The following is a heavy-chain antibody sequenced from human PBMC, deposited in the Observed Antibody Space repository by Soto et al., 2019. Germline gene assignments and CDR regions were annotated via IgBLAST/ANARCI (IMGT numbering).Heavy chain of an antibody. CDR2: ISAYNGNT. Sequence: VQLVQSGAEVKKPGASVKVSCKASGYTFTSFGISWVRQAPGQGLEWMGWISAYNGNTNYAENLQGRVTMTTDTSTSTAYIELRSLRSVDTAVYYCARYHRGGTDAFDIWGQGTLVTVSS. V-gene: IGHV1-18*01. J-gene: IGHJ3*02. CDR3: ARYHRGGTDAFDI. D-gene: IGHD2-15*01. CDR1: GYTFTSFG.